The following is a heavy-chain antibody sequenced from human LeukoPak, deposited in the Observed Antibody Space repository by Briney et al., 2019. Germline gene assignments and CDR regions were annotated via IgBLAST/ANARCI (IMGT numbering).Heavy chain of an antibody. Sequence: SETLSLTCTVSGDFITGSTYYWGWIRQPPGKGLEWIGSMYYSGSTYSNPSLRSRVTMSADTSKNQFSLNLKSVTAADTAVYYCARQYYDSTGYYYFDYWGQGTLSPSPQ. J-gene: IGHJ4*02. D-gene: IGHD3-22*01. V-gene: IGHV4-39*01. CDR1: GDFITGSTYY. CDR2: MYYSGST. CDR3: ARQYYDSTGYYYFDY.